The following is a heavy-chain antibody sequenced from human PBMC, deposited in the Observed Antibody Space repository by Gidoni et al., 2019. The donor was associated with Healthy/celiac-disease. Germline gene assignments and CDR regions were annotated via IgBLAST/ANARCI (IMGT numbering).Heavy chain of an antibody. J-gene: IGHJ6*03. D-gene: IGHD6-13*01. Sequence: EVQLVESGGGLVQPGRSLRLSCAASGFTFDDYAMHWVRQAPGKGLEWVSGISWNSGSIGYADSVKGRFTISRDNAKNSLYLQMNSLRAEDTALYYCAKDKAAAYYYMDVWGKGTTVTVSS. CDR3: AKDKAAAYYYMDV. CDR2: ISWNSGSI. CDR1: GFTFDDYA. V-gene: IGHV3-9*01.